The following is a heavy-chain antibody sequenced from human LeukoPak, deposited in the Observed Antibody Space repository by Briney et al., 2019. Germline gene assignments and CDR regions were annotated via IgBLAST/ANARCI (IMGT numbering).Heavy chain of an antibody. V-gene: IGHV1-2*02. J-gene: IGHJ4*02. CDR2: INPNSGGT. Sequence: ASVKVSCKASGYTFAGYYMYWVRQAPGQGLEWMGWINPNSGGTNYAQKFQGRVTMTRDTSISTAYMELSRLRSDDTAVYYCARDRTGDLLLGYWGQGTLVTVSS. CDR1: GYTFAGYY. D-gene: IGHD1-26*01. CDR3: ARDRTGDLLLGY.